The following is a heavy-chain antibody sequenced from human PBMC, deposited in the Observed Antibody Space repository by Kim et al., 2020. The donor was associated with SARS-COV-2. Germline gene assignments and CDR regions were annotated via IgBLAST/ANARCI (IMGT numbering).Heavy chain of an antibody. D-gene: IGHD3-10*01. Sequence: GGSLRLSCTGSGFTFSNYVMQWVRQAPGKGLEWVSYISSGSTTIYYAASVKGRFTVSRDDAKQSLYLQMNSLAEEDTAVYFCTREGFGGIAFDICGQGT. V-gene: IGHV3-48*02. J-gene: IGHJ3*02. CDR2: ISSGSTTI. CDR3: TREGFGGIAFDI. CDR1: GFTFSNYV.